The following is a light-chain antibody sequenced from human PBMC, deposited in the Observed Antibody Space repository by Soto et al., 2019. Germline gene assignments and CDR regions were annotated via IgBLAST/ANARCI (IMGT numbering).Light chain of an antibody. CDR3: QQYGTSPLT. CDR2: GAS. Sequence: EIVLTQSPGTLSLSPGERATLSCGAGHSVSSSYLAWYQQKPGQAPRLLIHGASSRATGVPDRFSGSGSGTDFTLNIRWLEPEDFAVYYCQQYGTSPLTFGPGTQVDIK. V-gene: IGKV3-20*01. J-gene: IGKJ3*01. CDR1: HSVSSSY.